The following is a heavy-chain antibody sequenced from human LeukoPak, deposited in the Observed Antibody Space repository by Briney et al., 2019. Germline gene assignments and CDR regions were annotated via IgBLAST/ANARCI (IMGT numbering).Heavy chain of an antibody. Sequence: ASVRVSCKASGGTFSSYAISWVRQAPGQGLEWMGRIIPILGIANYAQKFQGRVTITADKSTSTAYMELSSLRSEDTAVYYCARAYYGDYEGYYGMDVWGQGTTVTVS. CDR3: ARAYYGDYEGYYGMDV. D-gene: IGHD4-17*01. CDR2: IIPILGIA. V-gene: IGHV1-69*04. J-gene: IGHJ6*02. CDR1: GGTFSSYA.